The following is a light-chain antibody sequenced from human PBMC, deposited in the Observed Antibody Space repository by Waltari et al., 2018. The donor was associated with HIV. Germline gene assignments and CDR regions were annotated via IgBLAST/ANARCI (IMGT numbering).Light chain of an antibody. CDR3: QSSDSTLSGSV. V-gene: IGLV1-40*01. Sequence: QSVLTPPPSSSGAPGQRVTLPCTGSNSNIGTHAVHWYQQFPGTAPQLLIYNTNSRPSGVPDRFSGSKSGTSASLAITGLQAEDEADYFCQSSDSTLSGSVFGGGTKLTVL. CDR1: NSNIGTHA. J-gene: IGLJ2*01. CDR2: NTN.